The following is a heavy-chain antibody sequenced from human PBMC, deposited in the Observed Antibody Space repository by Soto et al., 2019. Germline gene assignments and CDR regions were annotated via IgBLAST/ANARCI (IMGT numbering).Heavy chain of an antibody. Sequence: QVQLQESGPGLVKPSQTLSLTCTVSGGSMNSGGYCWSWIRQHPGEGLEWIGCISYGGTTSYNPSLKSRVIISVDTSKNQFSLKLTSVTAADTAGYYCSRGILVWGQGTLITVSS. D-gene: IGHD2-15*01. CDR2: ISYGGTT. V-gene: IGHV4-31*03. CDR3: SRGILV. J-gene: IGHJ4*02. CDR1: GGSMNSGGYC.